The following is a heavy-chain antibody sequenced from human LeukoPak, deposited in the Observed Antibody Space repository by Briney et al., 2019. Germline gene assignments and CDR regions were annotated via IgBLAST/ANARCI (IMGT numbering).Heavy chain of an antibody. Sequence: GGSLRLSCAASGFTFTSYWMSWVRQAPGKGLEWVANTREDGSEKYYVDSVKGRFTISRDNAKNSLYLQMNSLRAEDTAVYYCARELAGHYYGSGSSFDYWGQGTLVTVSS. V-gene: IGHV3-7*01. CDR1: GFTFTSYW. CDR3: ARELAGHYYGSGSSFDY. D-gene: IGHD3-10*01. CDR2: TREDGSEK. J-gene: IGHJ4*02.